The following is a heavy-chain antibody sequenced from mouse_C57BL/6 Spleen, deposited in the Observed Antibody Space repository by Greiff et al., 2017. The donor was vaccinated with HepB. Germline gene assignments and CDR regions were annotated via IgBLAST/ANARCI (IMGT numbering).Heavy chain of an antibody. CDR2: IYPGSGST. D-gene: IGHD3-2*02. CDR1: GYTFTSYW. Sequence: QVQLQQPGAELVKPGASVKMSCKASGYTFTSYWITWVKQRPGQGLEWIGDIYPGSGSTNYNEKFKSKATLTVDTSSSTAYMQLSSLTSEDSAVYYCARSGGDSSGFFDYWGQGTTLTVSS. V-gene: IGHV1-55*01. J-gene: IGHJ2*01. CDR3: ARSGGDSSGFFDY.